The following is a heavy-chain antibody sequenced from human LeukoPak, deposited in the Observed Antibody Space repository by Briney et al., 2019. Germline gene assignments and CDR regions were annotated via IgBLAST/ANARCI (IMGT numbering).Heavy chain of an antibody. CDR1: GGSFSGYY. J-gene: IGHJ4*02. Sequence: PSETLSLTCAVYGGSFSGYYWSWIRQPPGKGLEWIGEINHSGSTNYNPSLKSRVTISVDTSKNQFSLKLSSMTAADTAVYYCARGQISRFTLDYWGQGTLVTVSS. CDR3: ARGQISRFTLDY. D-gene: IGHD3-3*02. V-gene: IGHV4-34*01. CDR2: INHSGST.